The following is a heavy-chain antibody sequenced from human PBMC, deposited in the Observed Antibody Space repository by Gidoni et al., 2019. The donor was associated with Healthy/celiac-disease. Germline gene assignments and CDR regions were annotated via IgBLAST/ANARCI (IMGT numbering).Heavy chain of an antibody. CDR3: ARETHIIAAAGTDDAFDI. D-gene: IGHD6-13*01. Sequence: QVQLQESGPGLVKPSETLSPTLTVPGCPISSYYWSWIRQPPGKGLEWIGYIYYSGSTNYNPSLKSRVTISVDTSKNQFSLKLSSVTAADTAVYYCARETHIIAAAGTDDAFDIWGQGTMVTVSS. CDR2: IYYSGST. J-gene: IGHJ3*02. V-gene: IGHV4-59*01. CDR1: GCPISSYY.